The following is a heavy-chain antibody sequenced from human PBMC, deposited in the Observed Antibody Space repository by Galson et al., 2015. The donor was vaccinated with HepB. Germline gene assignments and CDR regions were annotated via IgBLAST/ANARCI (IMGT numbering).Heavy chain of an antibody. Sequence: GKGRFTISRDNAKNSLYLQMNSLRAEDTAVYYCARDRATVRNWYSDLWGRGTLVTVSS. J-gene: IGHJ2*01. V-gene: IGHV3-21*01. CDR3: ARDRATVRNWYSDL. D-gene: IGHD4-17*01.